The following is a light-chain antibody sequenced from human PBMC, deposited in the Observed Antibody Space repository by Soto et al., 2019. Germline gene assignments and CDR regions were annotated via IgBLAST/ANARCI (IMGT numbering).Light chain of an antibody. CDR1: SSNIGRNY. CDR2: STN. CDR3: ATWDDSVTGVV. V-gene: IGLV1-44*01. J-gene: IGLJ2*01. Sequence: QSVLTQPPSASGTPGQRVTISCSGSSSNIGRNYVTWYQQVPGTAPKLLIYSTNQRPSGVPDRFSGSKSGTSASLAISGLLSADEADYHCATWDDSVTGVVFGGGTKVTVL.